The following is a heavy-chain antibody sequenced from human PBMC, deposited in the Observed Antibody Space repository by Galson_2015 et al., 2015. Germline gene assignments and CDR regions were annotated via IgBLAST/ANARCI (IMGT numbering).Heavy chain of an antibody. CDR3: ARDLGATIFGVELDY. CDR1: GFSFNTYG. Sequence: SLRLSCAASGFSFNTYGMNWVRQPPGKGLEWVSYISSRSSPIYYADSVKGRFTISRDNAKNSLYLQMNSLGDEDTAVYYCARDLGATIFGVELDYWGQGTLVTVSS. V-gene: IGHV3-48*02. J-gene: IGHJ4*02. CDR2: ISSRSSPI. D-gene: IGHD3-3*01.